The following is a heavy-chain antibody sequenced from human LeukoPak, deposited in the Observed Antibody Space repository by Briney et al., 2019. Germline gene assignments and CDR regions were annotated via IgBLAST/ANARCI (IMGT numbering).Heavy chain of an antibody. D-gene: IGHD6-13*01. CDR3: ARCRGDSSSWWSWGDTDDY. CDR2: ISSSSSYI. Sequence: PGGSLRLSCAASGFTFSSYSMNWVRQAPGKGLEWVSSISSSSSYIYYADSVKGRFTISRDNAKNSLYLQMNSLRAEDTAVYYCARCRGDSSSWWSWGDTDDYWGQGTLVTVSS. J-gene: IGHJ4*02. CDR1: GFTFSSYS. V-gene: IGHV3-21*04.